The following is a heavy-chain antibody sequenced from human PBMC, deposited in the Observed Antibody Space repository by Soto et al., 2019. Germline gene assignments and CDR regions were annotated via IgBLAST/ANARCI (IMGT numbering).Heavy chain of an antibody. D-gene: IGHD3-3*01. J-gene: IGHJ4*02. CDR3: ARAQTIFGIITVFDY. V-gene: IGHV4-31*03. CDR1: GGSINSGGYY. CDR2: IYYSGST. Sequence: PSETRSLTCTVSGGSINSGGYYWSWIRQHPGKGLEWIGYIYYSGSTYYNPSLKSRVTISIDTSKNQFSLKLSSVTAADTAVYYCARAQTIFGIITVFDYWGQGTLVTVSS.